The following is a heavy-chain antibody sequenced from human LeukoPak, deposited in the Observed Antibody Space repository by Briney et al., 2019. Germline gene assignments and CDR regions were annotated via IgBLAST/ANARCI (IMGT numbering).Heavy chain of an antibody. CDR2: INHSGST. J-gene: IGHJ3*02. Sequence: SETLSLTCAVYGGSFSGYYWSWIRQPPGKGLEWIGEINHSGSTNYNPSLKSRVTISVDTSKNQFSLKLSSVTAADTAVYYCARHNWGSEAFDIWGQGTMVTVSS. CDR3: ARHNWGSEAFDI. V-gene: IGHV4-34*01. CDR1: GGSFSGYY. D-gene: IGHD7-27*01.